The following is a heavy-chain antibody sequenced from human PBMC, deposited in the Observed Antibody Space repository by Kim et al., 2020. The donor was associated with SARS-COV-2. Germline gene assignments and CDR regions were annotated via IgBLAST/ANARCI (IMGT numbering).Heavy chain of an antibody. CDR2: IYYSGST. CDR1: GGSISSYY. J-gene: IGHJ4*02. CDR3: ARDDHGSSTSGVFDY. Sequence: SETLSLTCTVSGGSISSYYWSWIRQPPGKGLEWIGYIYYSGSTNYNPSLKSRVTISVDTSKNQFSLKLSSVTAADTAVYYCARDDHGSSTSGVFDYWGQGTLVTVSS. D-gene: IGHD2-2*01. V-gene: IGHV4-59*01.